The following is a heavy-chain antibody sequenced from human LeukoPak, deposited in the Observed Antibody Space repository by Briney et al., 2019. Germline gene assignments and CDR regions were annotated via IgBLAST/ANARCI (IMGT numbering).Heavy chain of an antibody. CDR3: YISGWTEDIDN. CDR1: GVIFSRHA. V-gene: IGHV3-64D*06. CDR2: ISDNGGMT. Sequence: GGSLRLSCSASGVIFSRHAMCWVRQAPGKGLEYLSGISDNGGMTFYADSVKGRFTISRDNSKNTLYLQMSSLRREDTAVYYCYISGWTEDIDNWGQGTLVTVSS. J-gene: IGHJ4*02. D-gene: IGHD6-19*01.